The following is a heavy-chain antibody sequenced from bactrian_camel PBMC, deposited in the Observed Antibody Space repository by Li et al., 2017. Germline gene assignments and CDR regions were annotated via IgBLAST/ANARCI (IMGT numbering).Heavy chain of an antibody. CDR3: KASRSWDCPSPSSGY. CDR2: IDTGDGST. J-gene: IGHJ4*01. Sequence: QLVESGGGLVQAGGSLRLSCAASGYTSGTYCMGWFRQAPGKEREGVAAIDTGDGSTYYLNSVEGRFTISHDNAKKMLYLQMNSLKPEDAAMYYCKASRSWDCPSPSSGYWGQGTQVTVS. D-gene: IGHD3*01. CDR1: GYTSGTYC. V-gene: IGHV3S28*01.